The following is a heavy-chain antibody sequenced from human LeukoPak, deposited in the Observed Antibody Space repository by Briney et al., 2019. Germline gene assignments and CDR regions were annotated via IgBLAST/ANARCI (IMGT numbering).Heavy chain of an antibody. Sequence: PGESLKISCTGSGSRFTTYWIGGVRQMPGKGLEWMGIIYPGDSKTKYNPSLQGQVTLSVDKSISTAYLQWSSLKASDTAIYYCARRVTPTGMDVWGQGTTVTVSS. J-gene: IGHJ6*02. D-gene: IGHD2-21*02. V-gene: IGHV5-51*01. CDR3: ARRVTPTGMDV. CDR2: IYPGDSKT. CDR1: GSRFTTYW.